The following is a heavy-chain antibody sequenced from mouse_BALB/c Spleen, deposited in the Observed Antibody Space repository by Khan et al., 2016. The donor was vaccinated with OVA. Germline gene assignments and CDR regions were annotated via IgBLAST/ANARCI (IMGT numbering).Heavy chain of an antibody. CDR2: ISNGGSYT. Sequence: EVELVESGGDLVKPGGSLNLSCEASGFTFSSYGMSWLRQTPDKRLEWVATISNGGSYTYFPDSVKGRLTISRGNAKNTLYLQMSSLKSEDTAMYYCARHRFTTPTAWFAYWGQGTLVTVFA. CDR3: ARHRFTTPTAWFAY. V-gene: IGHV5-6*01. D-gene: IGHD1-2*01. CDR1: GFTFSSYG. J-gene: IGHJ3*01.